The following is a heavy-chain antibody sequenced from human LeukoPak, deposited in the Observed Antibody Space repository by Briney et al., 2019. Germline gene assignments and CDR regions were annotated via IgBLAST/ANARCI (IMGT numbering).Heavy chain of an antibody. Sequence: GGSLRLSCAASGFTLSSYSMNWVRQVPGKGLEWVSSISSSNTYISYADSVKGRFTISRDNAKNSLYLQMNSLRAEDSAVYSCARDGYTVYEFPASWYFDLWGRGALVTVSS. V-gene: IGHV3-21*01. CDR3: ARDGYTVYEFPASWYFDL. CDR2: ISSSNTYI. D-gene: IGHD5/OR15-5a*01. J-gene: IGHJ2*01. CDR1: GFTLSSYS.